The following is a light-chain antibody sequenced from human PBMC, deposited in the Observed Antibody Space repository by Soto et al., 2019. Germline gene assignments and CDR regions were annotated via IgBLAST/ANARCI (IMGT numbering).Light chain of an antibody. CDR2: DVS. Sequence: LTQPASVSGSPGQSITISCTGTSSDVGGYSYVSWYQQLPGKAPKLMIYDVSDRPSGVSNRFSGSKSGNTASLTISGLQAEDEADYYCTSYTSSSLYVFGTGTKVTVL. J-gene: IGLJ1*01. CDR1: SSDVGGYSY. V-gene: IGLV2-14*01. CDR3: TSYTSSSLYV.